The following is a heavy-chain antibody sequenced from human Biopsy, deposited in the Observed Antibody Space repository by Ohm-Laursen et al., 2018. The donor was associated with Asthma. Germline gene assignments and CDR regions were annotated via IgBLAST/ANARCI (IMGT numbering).Heavy chain of an antibody. CDR2: INSVFGTT. CDR1: GGTFNTYV. D-gene: IGHD2-2*01. CDR3: ARKAGSCISRTCYSLDF. J-gene: IGHJ4*02. Sequence: GASVKVSCKSLGGTFNTYVIGWVRQAPGQGLEWIGGINSVFGTTTYPQKFQDRVTITADDSTSTVYMELSSLRSEDTVVYYCARKAGSCISRTCYSLDFWGQGTLVTVSS. V-gene: IGHV1-69*13.